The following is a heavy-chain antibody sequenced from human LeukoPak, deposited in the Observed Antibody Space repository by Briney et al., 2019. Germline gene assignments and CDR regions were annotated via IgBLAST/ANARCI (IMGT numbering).Heavy chain of an antibody. Sequence: SETLSLTCTVSGGSISSYYWSWIRQPPGKGLEWIGYIYYSGSTNYNPSLKSRVTISVDTSKNQFSLKLSSVTAADTAVYYCARDGVVTLSGFDYWGQGTLVTVSS. D-gene: IGHD2-21*02. J-gene: IGHJ4*02. CDR3: ARDGVVTLSGFDY. CDR2: IYYSGST. V-gene: IGHV4-59*01. CDR1: GGSISSYY.